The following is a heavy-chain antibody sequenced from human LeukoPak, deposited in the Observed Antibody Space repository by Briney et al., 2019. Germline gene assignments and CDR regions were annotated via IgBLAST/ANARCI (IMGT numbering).Heavy chain of an antibody. Sequence: GGSLRLSCAASGFTFSSYAMTWVRQAPGKGLEWVPSISGSGYSTYYADSVKGRFTIPRDNSKNTLYLQMNSLRGEDTAVYYCAKGVGIEGAGHFDPWGQGTVVTVSS. V-gene: IGHV3-23*01. CDR3: AKGVGIEGAGHFDP. J-gene: IGHJ5*02. CDR2: ISGSGYST. CDR1: GFTFSSYA. D-gene: IGHD6-13*01.